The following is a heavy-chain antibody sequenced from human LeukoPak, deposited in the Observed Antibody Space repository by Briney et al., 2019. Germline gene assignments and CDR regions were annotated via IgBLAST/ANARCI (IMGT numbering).Heavy chain of an antibody. D-gene: IGHD3-9*01. J-gene: IGHJ4*02. V-gene: IGHV3-23*01. CDR1: GFTFNNYA. CDR2: TSGSGGTA. CDR3: AKVGYNDILTGDYKDYFDY. Sequence: GGSLRLSCAASGFTFNNYAMSWVRQAPEKGLDWVSVTSGSGGTAYYADSVKGRFTISRDNSKNTLDLQMNSLRAEDTAVYYCAKVGYNDILTGDYKDYFDYWGQGTLVTVSS.